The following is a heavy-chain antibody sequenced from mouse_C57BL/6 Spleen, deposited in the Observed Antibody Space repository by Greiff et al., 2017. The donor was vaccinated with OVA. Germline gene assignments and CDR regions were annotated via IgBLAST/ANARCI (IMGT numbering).Heavy chain of an antibody. CDR1: GYTFTSYW. V-gene: IGHV1-74*01. J-gene: IGHJ3*01. CDR2: IHPSDSDT. D-gene: IGHD2-4*01. Sequence: QVQLKQPGAELVKPGASVKVSCKASGYTFTSYWMHWVKQRPGQGLEWIGRIHPSDSDTNYNQKFKGKATLTVDKSSSTAYMQLSSLTSEDSAVYYCAITMIKGAWFAYWGQGTLVTVSA. CDR3: AITMIKGAWFAY.